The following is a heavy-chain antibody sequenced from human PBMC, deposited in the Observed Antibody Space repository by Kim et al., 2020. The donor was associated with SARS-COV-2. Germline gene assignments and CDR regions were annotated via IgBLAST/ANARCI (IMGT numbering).Heavy chain of an antibody. V-gene: IGHV3-23*01. Sequence: GGSLRLSCAASGFTFSSYAMSWVRQAPGKGLEWVSAISGSGGSTYYADSVKGRFTISRDNSKNTLYLQMNSLRAEDTAVYYCAKVRARLLGYYYYGMDVCGNGTAITVSS. CDR3: AKVRARLLGYYYYGMDV. J-gene: IGHJ6*04. D-gene: IGHD2-8*02. CDR2: ISGSGGST. CDR1: GFTFSSYA.